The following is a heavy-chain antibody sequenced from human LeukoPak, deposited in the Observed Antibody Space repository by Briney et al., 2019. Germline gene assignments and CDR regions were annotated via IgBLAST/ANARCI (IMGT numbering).Heavy chain of an antibody. D-gene: IGHD4-23*01. Sequence: SETLSLTCTVSGGSVGSGSHYWSWIRQPPGKGLEWIGYIYYSGSTNYNPSLKSRVTISVDTSKNQFSLKLSSVTAADTAVYYCARLSGGNPDYWGQGTLVTVSS. V-gene: IGHV4-61*01. CDR3: ARLSGGNPDY. J-gene: IGHJ4*02. CDR2: IYYSGST. CDR1: GGSVGSGSHY.